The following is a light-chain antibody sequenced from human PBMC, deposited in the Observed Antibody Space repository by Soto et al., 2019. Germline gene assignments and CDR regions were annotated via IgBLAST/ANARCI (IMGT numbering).Light chain of an antibody. CDR3: SSYSGTNYHYV. CDR1: SSDVGGYNY. Sequence: QSVLTQPPSASGAFVQTVTISCTGTSSDVGGYNYVSWYQQHPGKAPKLMIYEVSERPSGVPDRFSGSKSGNTASLTVSGLQAVDEAEYYCSSYSGTNYHYVVGTGTKVTVL. CDR2: EVS. J-gene: IGLJ1*01. V-gene: IGLV2-8*01.